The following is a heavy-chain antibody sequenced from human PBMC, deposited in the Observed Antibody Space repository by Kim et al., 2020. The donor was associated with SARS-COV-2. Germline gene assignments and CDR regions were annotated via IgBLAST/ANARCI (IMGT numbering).Heavy chain of an antibody. CDR3: ARGRGGTTVVTLGLGYYYYYGMDV. CDR1: GGSFSGYY. V-gene: IGHV4-34*01. Sequence: SETLSLTCAVYGGSFSGYYWSWIRQPPGKGLEWIGEINHSGSTNYNPSLKSRVTISVDTSNNQFSLKQSSVTAADTAVYYCARGRGGTTVVTLGLGYYYYYGMDVWGQGTTVTVSS. D-gene: IGHD4-17*01. CDR2: INHSGST. J-gene: IGHJ6*02.